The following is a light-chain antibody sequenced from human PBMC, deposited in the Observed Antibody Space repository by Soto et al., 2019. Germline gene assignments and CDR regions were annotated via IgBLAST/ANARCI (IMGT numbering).Light chain of an antibody. CDR1: QGIGND. Sequence: DIQMTQSPSSLSASVGDRVTITCRASQGIGNDLGWYQQKPGNDPKLLIYAASSLQSGVPSRFSGSESGTEFTLRISSLQPEDFATYYCEQYNSYPLNFGGGPKVEV. CDR3: EQYNSYPLN. CDR2: AAS. J-gene: IGKJ4*01. V-gene: IGKV1-17*01.